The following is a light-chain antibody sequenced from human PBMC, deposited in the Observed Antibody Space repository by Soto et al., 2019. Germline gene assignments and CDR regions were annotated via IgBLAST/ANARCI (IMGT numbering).Light chain of an antibody. CDR1: QSISSN. V-gene: IGKV3-15*01. CDR2: RTS. CDR3: QQRSNWPRT. J-gene: IGKJ1*01. Sequence: KPSPATLYVSTGERATLSCGASQSISSNLAWYQQKPGQAPRLLMFRTSSRATGFPARFSGSGSGTEFNLTISSLQSEDCAVYYCQQRSNWPRTFGQGTKV.